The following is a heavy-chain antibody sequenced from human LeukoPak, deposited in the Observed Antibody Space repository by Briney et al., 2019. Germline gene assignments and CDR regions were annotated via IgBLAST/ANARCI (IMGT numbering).Heavy chain of an antibody. CDR2: VDGGGSST. CDR1: GFTFSTHW. D-gene: IGHD3-22*01. CDR3: ARGPGSSGGAYVGDY. V-gene: IGHV3-74*01. Sequence: GGSLRLSCAASGFTFSTHWMHWVRQVPGRGPVWVSRVDGGGSSTSYADSVKGRFSISRDNAKSTLYLQMNGLRAEDTAVYYCARGPGSSGGAYVGDYWGHGTLVTVSS. J-gene: IGHJ4*01.